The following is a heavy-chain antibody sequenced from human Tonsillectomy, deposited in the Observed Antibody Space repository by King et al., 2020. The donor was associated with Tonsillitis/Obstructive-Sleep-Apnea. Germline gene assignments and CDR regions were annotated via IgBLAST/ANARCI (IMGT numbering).Heavy chain of an antibody. CDR3: ASPTSCTGTICYPFDY. Sequence: VQLVESGGGLVQPGGSLRLSCAASGFTFSSYWMNWVRQAPGKGLEWVANIKQDGSETYYVYSVKGRFTISRDNAKNSLYLQMNSLRAEATAVYYCASPTSCTGTICYPFDYWGQGTLVTVSP. V-gene: IGHV3-7*02. D-gene: IGHD2-2*01. CDR2: IKQDGSET. J-gene: IGHJ4*02. CDR1: GFTFSSYW.